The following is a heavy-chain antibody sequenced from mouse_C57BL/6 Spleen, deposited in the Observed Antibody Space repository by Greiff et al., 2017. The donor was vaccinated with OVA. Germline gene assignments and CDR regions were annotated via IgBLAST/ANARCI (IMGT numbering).Heavy chain of an antibody. CDR3: ARRPPGAY. CDR1: GFTFSDYG. V-gene: IGHV5-17*01. CDR2: ISSGSSTI. J-gene: IGHJ3*01. Sequence: EVKLVESGGGLVKPGGSLKLSCAASGFTFSDYGMHWVRQAPEKGLEWVAYISSGSSTIYYADTVKGRFTISRDNAKNTLFLQMTSLRSEDTAMYYCARRPPGAYWGQGTLVTVSA.